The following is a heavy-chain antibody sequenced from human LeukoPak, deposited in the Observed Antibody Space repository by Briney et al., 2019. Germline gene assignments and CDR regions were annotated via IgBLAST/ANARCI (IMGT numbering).Heavy chain of an antibody. CDR2: ISAYNGNT. D-gene: IGHD3-22*01. CDR1: GCTFTSYG. V-gene: IGHV1-18*01. J-gene: IGHJ4*02. Sequence: APVKVSCKASGCTFTSYGISWVRQAPGQGLEWMGWISAYNGNTNYAQKLQGRVTMTTDTSTSTAYMELRSLRSDDTAVYYCARDIRPHTYYYDSSGSYPLDYWGQGTLVTVSS. CDR3: ARDIRPHTYYYDSSGSYPLDY.